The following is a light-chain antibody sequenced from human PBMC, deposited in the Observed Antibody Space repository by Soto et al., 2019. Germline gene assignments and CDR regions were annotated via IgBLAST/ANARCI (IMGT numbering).Light chain of an antibody. CDR3: CSYVGSSTFHVV. CDR1: SSDVGSYNL. V-gene: IGLV2-23*03. Sequence: QSVLTQPASVSGSPGQSITISCTGTSSDVGSYNLLSWYQQHPGKAPKLLIYEGSKRPSGVSNRFSGSKSGNTASLTISGLQAEDEADYYCCSYVGSSTFHVVFGGGTKLTVL. J-gene: IGLJ2*01. CDR2: EGS.